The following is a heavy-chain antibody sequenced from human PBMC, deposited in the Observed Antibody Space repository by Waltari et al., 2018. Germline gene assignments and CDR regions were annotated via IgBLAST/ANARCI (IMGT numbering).Heavy chain of an antibody. D-gene: IGHD2-8*02. CDR3: ASCTGGNCYYYGFDV. Sequence: QVQLVESGGGGVQPGRSLGPPCPASGFTFSSSVMPWVRQTPGRGLEWVAVISSDGSRKSYADSVKGRFSISRDNSKNSLSLEMNSLRPEDTAVYYCASCTGGNCYYYGFDVWGQGTTVTVSS. V-gene: IGHV3-30-3*01. CDR1: GFTFSSSV. J-gene: IGHJ6*02. CDR2: ISSDGSRK.